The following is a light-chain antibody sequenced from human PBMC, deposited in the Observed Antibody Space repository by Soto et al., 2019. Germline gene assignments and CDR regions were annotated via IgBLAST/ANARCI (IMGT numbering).Light chain of an antibody. V-gene: IGLV2-23*01. J-gene: IGLJ3*02. CDR3: CSLTNGATWV. CDR2: EAS. CDR1: NSDVGRHNF. Sequence: QSALTQPASVSGSPGQSITISCTGTNSDVGRHNFVSWYQQYPGKAPKLLIYEASKRPSGLSKRLSGSKSGNTASLTISGLQAEDEADYYCCSLTNGATWVFGGGTKLTVL.